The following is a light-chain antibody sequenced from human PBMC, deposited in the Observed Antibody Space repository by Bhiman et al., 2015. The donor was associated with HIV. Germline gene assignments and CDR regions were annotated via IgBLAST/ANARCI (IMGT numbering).Light chain of an antibody. CDR3: CSYADVSTWA. Sequence: QLVLTQPPSVSGAPGQRVTISCTGDSSNIGAGYDVHWYQQVPGTAPKVLIYGSTHRPPGVPDRFSGSKSGTSASLAISGLQAEDEADYYCCSYADVSTWAFGGGTRVTVL. V-gene: IGLV1-40*01. CDR2: GST. CDR1: SSNIGAGYD. J-gene: IGLJ3*02.